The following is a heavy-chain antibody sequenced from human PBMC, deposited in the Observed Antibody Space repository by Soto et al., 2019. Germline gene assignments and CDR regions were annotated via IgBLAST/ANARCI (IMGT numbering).Heavy chain of an antibody. V-gene: IGHV4-59*01. CDR1: GGSINSFY. CDR2: IYYNGNT. CDR3: XXXXXGGYFRH. Sequence: QVQLQESGPGLVKPSETLSLTCTVSGGSINSFYWSWIRQSQGKGLEWIAYIYYNGNTNYNPSLMXRVTLXVXTXXXXXXXXXXXXXXXXXXXXXXXXXXXGGYFRHWGQGTLVTVSS. J-gene: IGHJ1*01. D-gene: IGHD3-16*01.